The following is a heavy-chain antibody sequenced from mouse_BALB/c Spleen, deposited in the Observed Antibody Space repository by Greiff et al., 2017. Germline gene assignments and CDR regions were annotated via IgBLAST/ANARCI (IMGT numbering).Heavy chain of an antibody. J-gene: IGHJ4*01. Sequence: QVQLKESGAELVRPGSSVKISCKASGYAFSSYWMNWVKQRPGQGLEWIGQIYPGDGDTNYNGKFKGKATLTADKSSSTAYMQLSSLTSEDSAVYFCARSLRGSAMDYWGQGTSVTVSS. CDR2: IYPGDGDT. V-gene: IGHV1-80*01. CDR1: GYAFSSYW. CDR3: ARSLRGSAMDY. D-gene: IGHD6-5*01.